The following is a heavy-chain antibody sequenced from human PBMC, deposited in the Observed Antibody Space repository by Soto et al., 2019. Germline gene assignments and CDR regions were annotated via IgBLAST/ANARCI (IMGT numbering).Heavy chain of an antibody. D-gene: IGHD6-19*01. J-gene: IGHJ4*02. CDR3: ARDNSSGWYYFDL. Sequence: PGGSLRLSCAASGFSVSSNYMNWVRQAPGKGLEWISVIYIAGNTYYADSMKGRFTISRVNSKNTVYLQMNGLRAEDTAIYYCARDNSSGWYYFDLWGQGTQVTVSS. CDR2: IYIAGNT. V-gene: IGHV3-53*01. CDR1: GFSVSSNY.